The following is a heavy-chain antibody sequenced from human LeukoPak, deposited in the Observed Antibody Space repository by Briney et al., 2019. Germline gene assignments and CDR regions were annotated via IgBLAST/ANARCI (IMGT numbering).Heavy chain of an antibody. J-gene: IGHJ6*02. CDR3: ARLSRVVPVRNTYYHSMDV. V-gene: IGHV4-59*08. D-gene: IGHD2-2*01. Sequence: SETLSLTCTVSGGSITGYYWAWIRQPPEKGLEWIGYIHSSGSTNYNPSLESRVALSVDSSKNQISLKLSSVTAADTAVYFCARLSRVVPVRNTYYHSMDVWGQGTAVTVSS. CDR2: IHSSGST. CDR1: GGSITGYY.